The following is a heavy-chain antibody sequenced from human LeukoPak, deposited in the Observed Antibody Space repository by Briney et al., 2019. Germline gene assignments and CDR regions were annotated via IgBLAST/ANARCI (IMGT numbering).Heavy chain of an antibody. CDR2: IIPIFGTA. J-gene: IGHJ4*02. D-gene: IGHD1-26*01. Sequence: SVKVSCKASGGTFSSYAISWVRQAPGQGLEWMGGIIPIFGTANYAQKFQGRVTITTDESTSTAYMELSSLRSEDTAVYYCARXTMVRNRYSGSYYVDYWGQGTLVTVSS. V-gene: IGHV1-69*05. CDR1: GGTFSSYA. CDR3: ARXTMVRNRYSGSYYVDY.